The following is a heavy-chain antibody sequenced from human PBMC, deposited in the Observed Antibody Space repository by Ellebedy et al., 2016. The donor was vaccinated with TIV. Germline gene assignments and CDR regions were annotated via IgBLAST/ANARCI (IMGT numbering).Heavy chain of an antibody. V-gene: IGHV3-48*04. Sequence: GESLKISCAASGFTFSSYSMNWVRQAPGKGLEWVSYISSSSSSIYYADSVKGRFTISRDNAKNSLYLQVNSLRAEDTAVYYCARGNRGFDYWGQGTLVTVSS. CDR1: GFTFSSYS. CDR2: ISSSSSSI. CDR3: ARGNRGFDY. D-gene: IGHD2/OR15-2a*01. J-gene: IGHJ4*02.